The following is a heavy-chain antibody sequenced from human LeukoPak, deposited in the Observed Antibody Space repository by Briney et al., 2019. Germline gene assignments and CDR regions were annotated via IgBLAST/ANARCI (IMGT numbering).Heavy chain of an antibody. V-gene: IGHV3-11*01. Sequence: GGSLRLSCAASGFTFSDYYMSWIRRAPGKGLEWVSYISSSGSTIYYADSVKGRFTISRDNAKNSLYLQMNSLRAEDTAVYYCARETDVEYDILTGEGAFDYWGQGTLVTVSS. J-gene: IGHJ4*02. CDR3: ARETDVEYDILTGEGAFDY. CDR1: GFTFSDYY. D-gene: IGHD3-9*01. CDR2: ISSSGSTI.